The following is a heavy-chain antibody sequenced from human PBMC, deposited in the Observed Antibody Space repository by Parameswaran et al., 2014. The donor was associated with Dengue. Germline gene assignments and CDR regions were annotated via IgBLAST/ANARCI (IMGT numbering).Heavy chain of an antibody. Sequence: WVRQAPGQGLEWMGIINPSGGSTSYAQKFQGRVTMTRDTSTSTVYTELSSLRSEDTAVYYCARESVAGFDYWARNLVTVSS. V-gene: IGHV1-46*01. CDR2: INPSGGST. D-gene: IGHD6-19*01. J-gene: IGHJ4*01. CDR3: ARESVAGFDY.